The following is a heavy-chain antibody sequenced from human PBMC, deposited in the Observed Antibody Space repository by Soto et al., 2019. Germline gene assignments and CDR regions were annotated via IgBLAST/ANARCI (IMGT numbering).Heavy chain of an antibody. V-gene: IGHV1-18*01. D-gene: IGHD1-20*01. CDR3: ARDNWNKPNTQENAFDI. J-gene: IGHJ3*02. CDR1: GYTFTSYG. CDR2: IRAYNGNT. Sequence: QVQLVQSGAEVKKPGASVKVSCKASGYTFTSYGISWVRQAPGQVLEWMGWIRAYNGNTNYAQKLKGRVTMTTDTSTSTAYMELRSLRSDDTAVYYCARDNWNKPNTQENAFDIWGQGTMVTVSS.